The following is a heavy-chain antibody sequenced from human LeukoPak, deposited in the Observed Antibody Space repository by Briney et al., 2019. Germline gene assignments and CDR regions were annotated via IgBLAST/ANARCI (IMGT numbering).Heavy chain of an antibody. CDR1: GFTFSSYA. CDR2: IHYDGSNK. D-gene: IGHD1-14*01. J-gene: IGHJ4*02. Sequence: GGSLRLSCAASGFTFSSYAMHWVRQAPGKGLEWVAFIHYDGSNKYYADSVKGRFTISRDNSKNTLYLQMNSLRAEDTAVYYCAKVTTRYADGYWGQGTLVTVSS. V-gene: IGHV3-30*02. CDR3: AKVTTRYADGY.